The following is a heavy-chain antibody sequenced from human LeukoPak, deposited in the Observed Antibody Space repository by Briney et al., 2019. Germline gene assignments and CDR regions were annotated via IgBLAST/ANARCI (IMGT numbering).Heavy chain of an antibody. J-gene: IGHJ5*02. Sequence: SVKVSCKASGYTFTSYYMHWVRQAPGQGLEWMGGIIPIFGTANYAQKFQGRVTITADESTSTAYMELSSLRSEDTAVYYCARVGYCSGGSCYFRQYNWFDPWGQGTLVTVSS. D-gene: IGHD2-15*01. V-gene: IGHV1-69*13. CDR2: IIPIFGTA. CDR1: GYTFTSYY. CDR3: ARVGYCSGGSCYFRQYNWFDP.